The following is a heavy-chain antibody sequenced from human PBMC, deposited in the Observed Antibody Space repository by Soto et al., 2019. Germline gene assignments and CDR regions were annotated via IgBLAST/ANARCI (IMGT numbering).Heavy chain of an antibody. CDR2: IIPLFGTS. D-gene: IGHD2-15*01. CDR1: RGTFSTHG. CDR3: ATGGVGAGYCSGGRCYFDY. J-gene: IGHJ4*02. V-gene: IGHV1-69*01. Sequence: QVQLVQSGAEVKKPGSSVKVYCKASRGTFSTHGITWVRQAPGQGLEWMGGIIPLFGTSNYARKFPGRVTITADESTSTAYMELSSLRSEDTAVYYCATGGVGAGYCSGGRCYFDYWGQGTLVTVSS.